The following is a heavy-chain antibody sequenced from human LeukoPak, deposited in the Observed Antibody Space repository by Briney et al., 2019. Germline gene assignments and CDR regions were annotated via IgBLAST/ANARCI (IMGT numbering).Heavy chain of an antibody. D-gene: IGHD3-16*01. CDR1: GNSFTDSF. CDR2: ISAYNGNT. V-gene: IGHV1-18*04. J-gene: IGHJ3*02. Sequence: LRASVKVSCKASGNSFTDSFIHWVRQAPGQGLEWMGWISAYNGNTHYVQKLQGRVTMTTDTSTSTAYMDLRSLRSDDTAVYYCARDTPDYDPQIRLDAFDIWGQGTMVTVSS. CDR3: ARDTPDYDPQIRLDAFDI.